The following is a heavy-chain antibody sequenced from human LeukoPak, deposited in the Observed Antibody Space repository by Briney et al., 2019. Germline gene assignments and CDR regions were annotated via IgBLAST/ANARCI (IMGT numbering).Heavy chain of an antibody. D-gene: IGHD3-16*02. Sequence: PSETLSLTCAVYGGSFSGYYWSWIRQPPGKGLEWIGEINHSGSTNYNPSLKSRVTISVDTSKNQFSLKLSSVTAADTAVYYCASRLGELSELYYWGQGTLVTVSS. CDR2: INHSGST. CDR1: GGSFSGYY. CDR3: ASRLGELSELYY. J-gene: IGHJ4*02. V-gene: IGHV4-34*01.